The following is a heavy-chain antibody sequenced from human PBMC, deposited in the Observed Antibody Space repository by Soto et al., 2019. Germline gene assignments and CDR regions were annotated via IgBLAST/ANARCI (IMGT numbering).Heavy chain of an antibody. CDR3: ARDPRAYSGSYSLNWFDP. CDR1: GFTFSSYG. J-gene: IGHJ5*02. CDR2: IWYDGSNK. V-gene: IGHV3-33*01. Sequence: GGSLRLSCAASGFTFSSYGMHWVRQAPGKGLEWVAVIWYDGSNKYYADSVKGRFTISRDNSKNTLYLQMNSLRAEDTAVYYCARDPRAYSGSYSLNWFDPWGQGTRVTVSS. D-gene: IGHD1-26*01.